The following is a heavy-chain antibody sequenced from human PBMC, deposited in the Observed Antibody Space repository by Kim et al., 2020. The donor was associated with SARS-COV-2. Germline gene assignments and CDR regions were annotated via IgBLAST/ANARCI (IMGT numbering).Heavy chain of an antibody. CDR3: ARGDYYGSGRHIPRPHNWFDP. CDR1: GGSISSSSYY. CDR2: IYYSGST. V-gene: IGHV4-39*01. D-gene: IGHD3-10*01. Sequence: SETLSLTCTVSGGSISSSSYYWGWIRQPPGKGLEWIGSIYYSGSTYYNPSLKSRVTISVDTSKNQFSLKLSSVTAADTAVYYCARGDYYGSGRHIPRPHNWFDPWGQGTLVTVSS. J-gene: IGHJ5*02.